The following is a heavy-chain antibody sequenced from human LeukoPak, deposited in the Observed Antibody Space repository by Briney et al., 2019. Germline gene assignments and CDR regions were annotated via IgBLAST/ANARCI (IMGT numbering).Heavy chain of an antibody. CDR2: MYYSGDT. D-gene: IGHD3-22*01. J-gene: IGHJ4*02. V-gene: IGHV4-39*01. Sequence: PSETLSLTCTVSGGSIGSSSYYWGWIRQPPGKGLEWLGSMYYSGDTYYSPSLKSRVTISGDTSKSQFSLKSGSVTAADTAVCYCARYYYDSSGYYYLDYWGQGTLVTVSS. CDR3: ARYYYDSSGYYYLDY. CDR1: GGSIGSSSYY.